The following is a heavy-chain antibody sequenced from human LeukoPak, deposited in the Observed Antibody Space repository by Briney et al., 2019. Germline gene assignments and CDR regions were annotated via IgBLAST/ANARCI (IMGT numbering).Heavy chain of an antibody. D-gene: IGHD3-10*01. J-gene: IGHJ3*02. Sequence: GGCLRLSCAASAFTFSTYGIHWGRQAPGKGLEWVAFIWYDGSNQYYADSVKGRFTISRDNSKNTLYLQMNSLRAEDTAVYYCARDRASDAIDIWGQGTKVTVSS. V-gene: IGHV3-33*01. CDR1: AFTFSTYG. CDR2: IWYDGSNQ. CDR3: ARDRASDAIDI.